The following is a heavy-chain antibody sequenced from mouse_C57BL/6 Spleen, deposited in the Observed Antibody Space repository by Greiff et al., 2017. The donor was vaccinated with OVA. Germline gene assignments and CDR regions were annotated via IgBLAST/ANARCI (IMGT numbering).Heavy chain of an antibody. CDR2: INPSNGGT. CDR1: GYTFTSYW. V-gene: IGHV1-53*01. CDR3: ARADTTAVGGYYEG. D-gene: IGHD1-1*01. Sequence: QVQLQQPGTELVKPGASVKLSCKASGYTFTSYWMHWVKQRPGQGLEWIGNINPSNGGTNYDEKFKSKATLTVDKSSSTAYMQLSSLTSEDSAVYYCARADTTAVGGYYEGWGTGTTVTVSS. J-gene: IGHJ1*03.